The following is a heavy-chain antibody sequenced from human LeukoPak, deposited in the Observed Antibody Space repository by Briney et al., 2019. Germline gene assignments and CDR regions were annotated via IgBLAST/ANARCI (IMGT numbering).Heavy chain of an antibody. D-gene: IGHD4-17*01. CDR1: GFTFSSYA. CDR3: AKWGNYGEYDY. CDR2: ISGSGGTT. Sequence: TGGSLRFSCAASGFTFSSYAMSWVRQAPGKGLEWVSAISGSGGTTYYADSVKGRFTISRDNSKSTLYPQMNSLRAEDTAVYYCAKWGNYGEYDYWGQGSLVTVSS. V-gene: IGHV3-23*01. J-gene: IGHJ4*02.